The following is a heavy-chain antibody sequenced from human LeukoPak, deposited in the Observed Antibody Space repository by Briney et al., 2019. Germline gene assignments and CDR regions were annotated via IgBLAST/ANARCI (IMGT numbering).Heavy chain of an antibody. Sequence: SETLSLTCTVSGGSISGYYWSWIRQPPGKGLEWIGYIYYSGGTNYNPSPKSRVTISVDTSKNQFSLKLSSVTAADTAVYYCARHGHYYDTSGYYSIPDFWGQGTLVTVSS. CDR2: IYYSGGT. CDR1: GGSISGYY. CDR3: ARHGHYYDTSGYYSIPDF. D-gene: IGHD3-22*01. V-gene: IGHV4-59*08. J-gene: IGHJ4*02.